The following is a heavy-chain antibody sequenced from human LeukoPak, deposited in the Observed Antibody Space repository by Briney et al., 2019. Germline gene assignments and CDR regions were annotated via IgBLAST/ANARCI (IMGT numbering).Heavy chain of an antibody. Sequence: TAGGSLRLSCAASGFTFSSYSMNWVRQAPGKGLEWVSSISSSSSFRYYADSVKGRFTISRDNAKNSLYLQMNSLRAEDTAVYYCARESSGYFYWGQGTLVTVSS. CDR3: ARESSGYFY. V-gene: IGHV3-21*01. D-gene: IGHD3-22*01. CDR1: GFTFSSYS. CDR2: ISSSSSFR. J-gene: IGHJ4*02.